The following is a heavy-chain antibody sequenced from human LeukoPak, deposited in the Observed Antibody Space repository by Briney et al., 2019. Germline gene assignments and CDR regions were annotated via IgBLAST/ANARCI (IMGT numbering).Heavy chain of an antibody. CDR2: IYYSGST. CDR1: GGSISSYY. J-gene: IGHJ4*02. V-gene: IGHV4-59*01. Sequence: PSETLSLTCTVSGGSISSYYWSWIRQPPGKGREWSGYIYYSGSTNYNPSLQSRVTISVDTSKNQFSLKLSSVTAADTAVYYCARTEPRVNFDYWGQGTLVTVSS. CDR3: ARTEPRVNFDY.